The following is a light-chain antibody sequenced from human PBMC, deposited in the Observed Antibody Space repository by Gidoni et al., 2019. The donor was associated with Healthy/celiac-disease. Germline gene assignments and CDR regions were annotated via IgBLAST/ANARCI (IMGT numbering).Light chain of an antibody. J-gene: IGLJ2*01. V-gene: IGLV1-40*01. CDR3: QSYDSSLSAPVV. CDR1: SSNIGAGYD. Sequence: QSVLTQPPSVSGAPGQRVTISCTGSSSNIGAGYDVHWYQQLPGPAPKLLIYSNSNRPSEVPDRFSGSKSGTSASLAITGLQAEDEADYYCQSYDSSLSAPVVFGGGTKLTVL. CDR2: SNS.